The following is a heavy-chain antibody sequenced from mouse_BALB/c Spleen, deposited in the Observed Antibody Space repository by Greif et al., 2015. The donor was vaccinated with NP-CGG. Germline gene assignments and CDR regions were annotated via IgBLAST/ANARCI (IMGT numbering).Heavy chain of an antibody. V-gene: IGHV1S22*01. Sequence: LQQSGSELVRPGASVKLSCKASDYTFTSYWMHWVKQRPGQGLEWIGNIYPGSGSTNYDEKFKSKATLTVDTSSSTAYMQLSSLTSEDSAVYYCTRLGNYGYWGQGTTLTVSS. D-gene: IGHD2-1*01. CDR2: IYPGSGST. J-gene: IGHJ2*01. CDR3: TRLGNYGY. CDR1: DYTFTSYW.